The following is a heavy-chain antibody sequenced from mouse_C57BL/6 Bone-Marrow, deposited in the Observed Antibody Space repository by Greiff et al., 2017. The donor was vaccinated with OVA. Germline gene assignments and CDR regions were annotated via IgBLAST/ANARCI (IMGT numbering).Heavy chain of an antibody. CDR3: ARRVYYDYDEYAMDY. CDR1: GYTFTSYG. CDR2: IYPRSGNT. D-gene: IGHD2-4*01. V-gene: IGHV1-81*01. J-gene: IGHJ4*01. Sequence: QVQLQQSGAELVRPGASVKLSCKASGYTFTSYGISWVKQRTGQGLEWIGEIYPRSGNTYYNEKFKGKATLTADKSSSTAYMELRSLTSEDSAVYFCARRVYYDYDEYAMDYWGQGTSVTVSS.